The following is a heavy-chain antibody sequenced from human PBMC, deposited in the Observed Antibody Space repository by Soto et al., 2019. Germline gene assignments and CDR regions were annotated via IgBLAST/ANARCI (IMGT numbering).Heavy chain of an antibody. J-gene: IGHJ3*02. CDR3: ARVPSYYDSSGSFDI. CDR2: IYYSGST. V-gene: IGHV4-59*01. CDR1: GGSISSYY. D-gene: IGHD3-22*01. Sequence: SETLSLTGTVCGGSISSYYWKWIRQPPGKGLEWIGYIYYSGSTNYNPSLKARVTISVDTSKNQFSLKLSSVPAADTAVYYCARVPSYYDSSGSFDIWGQGTMVTVSS.